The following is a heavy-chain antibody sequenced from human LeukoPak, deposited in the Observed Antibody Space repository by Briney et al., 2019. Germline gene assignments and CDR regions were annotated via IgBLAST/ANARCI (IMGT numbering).Heavy chain of an antibody. Sequence: GASVKVSCKASGYTFTGYYMHWVRQAPGQGLEWMGWINPNRGGTNYAQKFQGRVTMTRDTSISTAYMELSRLRSDDTAVYYCATPGPYSSSWYLFDYWGQGTLVTVSS. J-gene: IGHJ4*02. CDR1: GYTFTGYY. CDR2: INPNRGGT. D-gene: IGHD6-13*01. CDR3: ATPGPYSSSWYLFDY. V-gene: IGHV1-2*02.